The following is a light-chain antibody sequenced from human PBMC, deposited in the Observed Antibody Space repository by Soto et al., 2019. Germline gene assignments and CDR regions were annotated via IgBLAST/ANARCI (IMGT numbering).Light chain of an antibody. CDR1: QGVSSS. CDR2: AAS. V-gene: IGKV3-11*01. Sequence: EIVLTQSPATLSLSPGERATLSCRASQGVSSSLAWYQQKPGQAPRLLIYAASNRATGIPARFSGSGSGTDFTLTISSLEPEDFGIYYCQQRYNWPLTFGGGTKVEIK. CDR3: QQRYNWPLT. J-gene: IGKJ4*01.